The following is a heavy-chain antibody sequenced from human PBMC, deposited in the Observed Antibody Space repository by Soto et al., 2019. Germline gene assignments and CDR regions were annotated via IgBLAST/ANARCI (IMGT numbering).Heavy chain of an antibody. J-gene: IGHJ4*02. V-gene: IGHV4-39*01. CDR1: DDSINIDNYY. CDR2: IYYRGNA. D-gene: IGHD3-16*02. Sequence: QLQLQESGPGLVKPSETLSLTCSVSDDSINIDNYYWGWIRQPPGKGLEWIGSIYYRGNAYYNPSLPPRVTIALDNYNSQYSLKLNSVTAADAAVYFGARLEGLATISYYVEFWGPGALVTVSS. CDR3: ARLEGLATISYYVEF.